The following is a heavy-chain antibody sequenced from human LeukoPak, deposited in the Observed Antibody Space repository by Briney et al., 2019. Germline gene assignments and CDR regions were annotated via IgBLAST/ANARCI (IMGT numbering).Heavy chain of an antibody. CDR2: INPNSGGT. CDR1: GYTFTGYY. V-gene: IGHV1-2*02. J-gene: IGHJ4*02. Sequence: ASVKVSCKASGYTFTGYYMHWVRQAPGQGLEWMGWINPNSGGTNYAQKFQGRVTMTRDTSISTAYMELSRLRSDDTAVHYCARGLAWCSSTSCYILYYFDYWGQGTLVTVSS. CDR3: ARGLAWCSSTSCYILYYFDY. D-gene: IGHD2-2*02.